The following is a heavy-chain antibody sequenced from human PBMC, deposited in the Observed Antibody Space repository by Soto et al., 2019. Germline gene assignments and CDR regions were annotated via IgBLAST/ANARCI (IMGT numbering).Heavy chain of an antibody. V-gene: IGHV1-69*12. Sequence: QVQLVQSGAEVKKPGSSVKVSCKASGGTFSSYAISWVRQAPGQGLEWMGGIIPIFGTANYAQKFQGRVTIXXDXSXXTAYMELSSLRSEDTAVYYCASTSLRIAARSAFDIWGQGTMVTVSS. CDR3: ASTSLRIAARSAFDI. CDR1: GGTFSSYA. D-gene: IGHD6-13*01. CDR2: IIPIFGTA. J-gene: IGHJ3*02.